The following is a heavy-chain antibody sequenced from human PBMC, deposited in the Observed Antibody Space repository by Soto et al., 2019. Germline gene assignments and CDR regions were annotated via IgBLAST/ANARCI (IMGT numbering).Heavy chain of an antibody. J-gene: IGHJ6*03. V-gene: IGHV4-31*03. CDR1: GGSISSGGYY. CDR3: AREYHYYYYMDV. Sequence: QVQLQESGPGLVKPSQTLSLTCTVSGGSISSGGYYWSWIRQHPGKGLEWIGYIYYSGSTYYNPSRKRGVTLSVDTSKNQFSLKLSSVTAADTAVYYCAREYHYYYYMDVWGKGTTVTFSS. CDR2: IYYSGST.